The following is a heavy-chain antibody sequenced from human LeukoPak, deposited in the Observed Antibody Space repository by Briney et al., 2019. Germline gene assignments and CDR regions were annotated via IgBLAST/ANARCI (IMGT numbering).Heavy chain of an antibody. V-gene: IGHV4-39*07. CDR2: ISYSGST. D-gene: IGHD3-22*01. Sequence: SETLSLTCTVSGASISSSSYYWGWIRQPPGKGLEWIESISYSGSTYYNPSLKSRVTISVDTSKNQFSLKLSSVTAADTAVYYCARRSRVIPHYYYVDVWGKGTTVTVSS. CDR3: ARRSRVIPHYYYVDV. CDR1: GASISSSSYY. J-gene: IGHJ6*03.